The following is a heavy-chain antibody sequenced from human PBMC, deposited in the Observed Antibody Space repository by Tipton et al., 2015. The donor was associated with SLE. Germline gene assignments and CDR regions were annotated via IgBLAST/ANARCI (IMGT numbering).Heavy chain of an antibody. CDR1: GCSITSGGHY. CDR2: IYTSGRT. D-gene: IGHD3-10*01. CDR3: AGSLLAPSLDAFEV. J-gene: IGHJ3*01. V-gene: IGHV4-61*09. Sequence: RSLRLSCSVPGCSITSGGHYWTWIRQRPGKGLEWIGYIYTSGRTDYNPSLTSRVTISVDKSKKQVSLSLSSVTAADTAMYYCAGSLLAPSLDAFEVWGQGAMVTVSS.